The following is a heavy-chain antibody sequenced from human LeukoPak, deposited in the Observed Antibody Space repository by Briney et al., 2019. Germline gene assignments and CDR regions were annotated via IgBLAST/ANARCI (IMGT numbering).Heavy chain of an antibody. Sequence: ASVKVSCKASGYTFTSYGISWVRQAPGQGLEWMGWISAYNGNTNYAQKLQGRVTMTTDTSTSTAYMELRSLRSDDTAVYYCAREDCHYDSSGYCENWGQGTLVTVSS. CDR3: AREDCHYDSSGYCEN. D-gene: IGHD3-22*01. V-gene: IGHV1-18*01. CDR1: GYTFTSYG. CDR2: ISAYNGNT. J-gene: IGHJ4*02.